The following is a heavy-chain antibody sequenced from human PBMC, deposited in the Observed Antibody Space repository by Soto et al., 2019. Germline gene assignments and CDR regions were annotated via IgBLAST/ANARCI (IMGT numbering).Heavy chain of an antibody. Sequence: EVLLVDSGGGLVQPGGSLTLSCAASGFTFSDYWMTWVRQAPGKGLEWVANIKQDGSEKSYVDSVTGRFTISRDNARNSLFLQMDSLRDEDTAVYYCAIGGAIAGRWGYWGQGTRVTVSS. J-gene: IGHJ4*02. CDR2: IKQDGSEK. V-gene: IGHV3-7*02. CDR3: AIGGAIAGRWGY. CDR1: GFTFSDYW. D-gene: IGHD3-10*01.